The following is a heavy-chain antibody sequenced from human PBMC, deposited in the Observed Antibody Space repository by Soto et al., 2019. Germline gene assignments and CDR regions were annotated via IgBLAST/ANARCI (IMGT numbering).Heavy chain of an antibody. CDR1: GFSLTTSGVG. D-gene: IGHD3-3*01. CDR3: AHIVLRTVFGLVTASAIYFDF. CDR2: IYWDDDK. J-gene: IGHJ4*02. V-gene: IGHV2-5*02. Sequence: QITLNESGPTVVRPTETLTLTCRFSGFSLTTSGVGVGWIRQSPGKAPEWLALIYWDDDKRYSASLKSRLIISKHTSKNQVVLTVSGWGPTDTATYSYAHIVLRTVFGLVTASAIYFDFWGQGTPVAVSS.